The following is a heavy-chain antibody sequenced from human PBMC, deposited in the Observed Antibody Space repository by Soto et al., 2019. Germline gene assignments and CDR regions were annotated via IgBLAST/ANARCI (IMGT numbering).Heavy chain of an antibody. CDR1: GFTVSSNY. D-gene: IGHD3-3*01. V-gene: IGHV3-53*04. CDR2: IYSGGST. Sequence: EVQLVESGGGLVQPGGSLRLSCAASGFTVSSNYMSWVRQAPGKGLEWVSVIYSGGSTYYADSVKGRFTISRHNSKNPLYLQMNSLRAEDTAVYYCARLYYDFWSGYPSSYYYYMDVWGKGPTVTVSS. CDR3: ARLYYDFWSGYPSSYYYYMDV. J-gene: IGHJ6*03.